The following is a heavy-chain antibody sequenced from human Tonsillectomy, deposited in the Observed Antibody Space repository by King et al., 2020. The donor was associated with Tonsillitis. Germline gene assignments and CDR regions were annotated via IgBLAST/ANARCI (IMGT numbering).Heavy chain of an antibody. D-gene: IGHD3-9*01. CDR2: IGLSGRTI. V-gene: IGHV3-48*04. CDR3: ARDHDWAFDY. Sequence: LVPSVGCLVPAGGSLILSCAASGFTFRRYSLNWVRQAPGKGLEWVSHIGLSGRTITYIASVKGRFTVSSDDARNSLYLQKNSLRVEDTAVYYCARDHDWAFDYWGQGTLVTVSS. CDR1: GFTFRRYS. J-gene: IGHJ4*02.